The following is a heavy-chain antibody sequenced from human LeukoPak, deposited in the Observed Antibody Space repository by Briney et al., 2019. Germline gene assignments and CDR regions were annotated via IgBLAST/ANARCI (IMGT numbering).Heavy chain of an antibody. V-gene: IGHV3-30*03. CDR3: AYSGSYTEAFDI. CDR2: ISYDGSNK. Sequence: GGSLRLSCAASGFTFSSYGMHWVRQAPGKGLEWVAVISYDGSNKYYADSVKGRFTISRDSSKNTLYLQMNSLRAEDTAVYYCAYSGSYTEAFDIWGQGSMVTVSS. D-gene: IGHD1-26*01. CDR1: GFTFSSYG. J-gene: IGHJ3*02.